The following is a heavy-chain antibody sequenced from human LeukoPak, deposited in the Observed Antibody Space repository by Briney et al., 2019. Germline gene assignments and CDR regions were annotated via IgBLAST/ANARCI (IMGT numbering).Heavy chain of an antibody. CDR1: GFTFSNYW. Sequence: GGSLRLSCAASGFTFSNYWMSWVRQAPGKGLEWVANIKQDGSEKYYVDSVKGRFTISRDNAKKSLYLQMNSLRAEDTAVYYCARDDCSSTSCFPYYYYGMDVWGQGTTVTVSS. V-gene: IGHV3-7*01. CDR2: IKQDGSEK. D-gene: IGHD2-2*01. J-gene: IGHJ6*02. CDR3: ARDDCSSTSCFPYYYYGMDV.